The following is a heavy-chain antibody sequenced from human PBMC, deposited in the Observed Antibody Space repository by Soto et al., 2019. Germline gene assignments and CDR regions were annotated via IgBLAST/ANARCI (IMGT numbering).Heavy chain of an antibody. V-gene: IGHV3-7*01. J-gene: IGHJ3*02. CDR2: IKQDGSEK. CDR3: ARDEGYCSGGSCYSSDAFDI. D-gene: IGHD2-15*01. Sequence: EVQLVESGGCLVQPGGSLRLSCAASGFTFSSYWMSWVRQAPGKGLEWVANIKQDGSEKYYVDSVKGRFTISRDNAKNSLYLQMNSLRAEDTAVYYCARDEGYCSGGSCYSSDAFDIWGQGTMVTVSS. CDR1: GFTFSSYW.